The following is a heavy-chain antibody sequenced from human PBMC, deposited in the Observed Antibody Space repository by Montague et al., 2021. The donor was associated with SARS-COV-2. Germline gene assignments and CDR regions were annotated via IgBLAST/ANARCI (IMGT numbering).Heavy chain of an antibody. Sequence: TLSLTCAIYGGSFSGYFWSWIRQSPGKGLEWIGEISYTGHTRYNPSLQSRVSISGDSSENQFSLTLTSVTAADTAVYYCARSHYSVSWCPDWGQGTLVTVSS. CDR2: ISYTGHT. CDR3: ARSHYSVSWCPD. CDR1: GGSFSGYF. J-gene: IGHJ4*02. V-gene: IGHV4-34*01. D-gene: IGHD5/OR15-5a*01.